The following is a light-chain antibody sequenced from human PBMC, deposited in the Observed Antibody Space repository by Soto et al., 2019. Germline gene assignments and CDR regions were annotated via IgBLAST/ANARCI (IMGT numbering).Light chain of an antibody. Sequence: QSALTQPASVSGSPGQSFTISCTGTSSDVGGYKFVSWYQQHPGKAPKLMIYEVSNRPSGVSYRFSGSKSGNTASLTISGLRAEDGAHYHCSSYSTSGTVVFGGGTKLTVL. CDR2: EVS. CDR3: SSYSTSGTVV. J-gene: IGLJ2*01. V-gene: IGLV2-14*01. CDR1: SSDVGGYKF.